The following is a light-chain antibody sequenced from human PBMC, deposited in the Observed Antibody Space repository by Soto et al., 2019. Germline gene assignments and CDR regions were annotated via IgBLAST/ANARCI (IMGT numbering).Light chain of an antibody. CDR1: QSVSSSY. V-gene: IGKV3-20*01. CDR2: GAS. CDR3: QQYGSSPFN. J-gene: IGKJ3*01. Sequence: EIVLTQSPGTLSLSPGERATLSCRASQSVSSSYLAWYQQKPGQAPRLLIYGASSRATGIPDRFSGIGSATDFNPTISRPEPENFAVYYWQQYGSSPFNFGPGTKVDIK.